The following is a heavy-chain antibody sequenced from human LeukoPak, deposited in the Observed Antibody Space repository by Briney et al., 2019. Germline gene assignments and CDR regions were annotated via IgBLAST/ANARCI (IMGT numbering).Heavy chain of an antibody. J-gene: IGHJ6*02. Sequence: GASVKVSCKASGYTFTGYYMHWVRQAPGQGLEWMGWINPNSGGTNYAQKFQGRVTMTRDTSISTAHMELSRLRSDDTAVYYCARAYYYDSSGYYYPTGLDVWGQGTTVTVSS. D-gene: IGHD3-22*01. V-gene: IGHV1-2*02. CDR3: ARAYYYDSSGYYYPTGLDV. CDR1: GYTFTGYY. CDR2: INPNSGGT.